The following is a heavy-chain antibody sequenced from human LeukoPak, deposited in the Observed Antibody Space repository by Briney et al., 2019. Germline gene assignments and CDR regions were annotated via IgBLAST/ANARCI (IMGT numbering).Heavy chain of an antibody. V-gene: IGHV4-61*02. CDR2: ISTSGST. CDR3: ARAAAAGLDS. D-gene: IGHD6-13*01. Sequence: SQTLSLTCTVSDGSISSGSYYWTWIRQPAGKGLEWIGRISTSGSTNYNPSITSRVTISADTSKNQFSLKLNSVTAADTAVYYCARAAAAGLDSWGQGTLVTVSS. J-gene: IGHJ4*02. CDR1: DGSISSGSYY.